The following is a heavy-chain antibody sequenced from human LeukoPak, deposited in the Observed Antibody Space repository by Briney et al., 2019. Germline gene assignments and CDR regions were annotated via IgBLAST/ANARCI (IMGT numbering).Heavy chain of an antibody. CDR3: ARDNWNGLYYFDY. Sequence: SETLSFTCTVSGGSISSGGYYWSWIRQHPGKGLEWIGYIYYSGSTNYNPSLKSRVTISVDTSKNQFSLKLSSVTAADTAVYYCARDNWNGLYYFDYWGQGTLVTVSS. J-gene: IGHJ4*02. D-gene: IGHD1-20*01. CDR2: IYYSGST. V-gene: IGHV4-61*08. CDR1: GGSISSGGYY.